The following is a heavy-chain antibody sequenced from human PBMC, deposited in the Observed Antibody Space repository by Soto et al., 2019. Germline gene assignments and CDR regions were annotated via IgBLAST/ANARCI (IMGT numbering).Heavy chain of an antibody. Sequence: PGESLKISCKGSGYSFTSYWIGWVRQMPGKGQEWMGIIYPGDSDTRYSPSLQGQVTISADKSISTAYLQWSSLKASDTAMYYCARHVVAGTRLGLPRGWFDPWGQGTLVTVSS. CDR1: GYSFTSYW. V-gene: IGHV5-51*01. CDR2: IYPGDSDT. CDR3: ARHVVAGTRLGLPRGWFDP. D-gene: IGHD6-19*01. J-gene: IGHJ5*02.